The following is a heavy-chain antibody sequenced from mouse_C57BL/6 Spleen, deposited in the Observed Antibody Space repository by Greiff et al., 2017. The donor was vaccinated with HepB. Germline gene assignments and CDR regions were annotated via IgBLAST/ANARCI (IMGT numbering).Heavy chain of an antibody. J-gene: IGHJ3*01. V-gene: IGHV1-15*01. CDR2: IDPETGGT. CDR3: TRADLSYGSPFAY. D-gene: IGHD1-1*01. Sequence: QVQLQQSGAELVRPGASVTLSCKASGYTFPDYEMHWVKQTPVHGLEWIGAIDPETGGTAYNQKFKGKAILTADKSSSTAYMELRSLTSEDSAVYYCTRADLSYGSPFAYWGQGTLVTVSA. CDR1: GYTFPDYE.